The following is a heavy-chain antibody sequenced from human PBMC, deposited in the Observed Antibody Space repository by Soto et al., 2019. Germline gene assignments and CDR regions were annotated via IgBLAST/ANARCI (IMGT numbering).Heavy chain of an antibody. CDR1: SGSISSSNW. V-gene: IGHV4-4*02. CDR3: ARGGAMVDYYYYYMDV. Sequence: SETLSLTCAVSSGSISSSNWWSWVRQPPGKGLEWIGEIYHSGSTNYNPSLKSRVTISVDKSKNQFSLKLSSVTAADTAVYYCARGGAMVDYYYYYMDVWGKGTTVTVSS. D-gene: IGHD5-18*01. CDR2: IYHSGST. J-gene: IGHJ6*03.